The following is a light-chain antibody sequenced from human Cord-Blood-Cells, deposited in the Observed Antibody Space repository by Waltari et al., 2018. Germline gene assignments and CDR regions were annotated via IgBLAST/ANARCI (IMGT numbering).Light chain of an antibody. CDR1: HGISSW. J-gene: IGKJ3*01. Sequence: DIQMTQSPSSVSASVGDRVTITCRASHGISSWFAWYQQRPGKAPKLLIYASSCLQSGGPSRFSGSGSGRDFTLSISSLQPEDFATYYCQQANSFPFTFGPGTKVDIK. CDR3: QQANSFPFT. CDR2: ASS. V-gene: IGKV1-12*01.